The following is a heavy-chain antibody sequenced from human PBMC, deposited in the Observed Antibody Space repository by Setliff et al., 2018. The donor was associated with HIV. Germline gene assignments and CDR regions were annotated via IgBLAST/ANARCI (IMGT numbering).Heavy chain of an antibody. V-gene: IGHV3-48*01. CDR3: VRDRDWAFDY. J-gene: IGHJ4*02. Sequence: SGGSLRLSCAASGFTLSSYSMNWVRQAPGKGLEWISYNGIINGAKHYADSMEGRFTISRDDAKNSLYLQMDSLRAEDTAVYYCVRDRDWAFDYWGQGILVTVSS. CDR2: NGIINGAK. D-gene: IGHD3-9*01. CDR1: GFTLSSYS.